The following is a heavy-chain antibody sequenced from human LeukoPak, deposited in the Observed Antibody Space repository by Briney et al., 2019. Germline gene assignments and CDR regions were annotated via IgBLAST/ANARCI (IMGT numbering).Heavy chain of an antibody. CDR1: GFTFSSYA. D-gene: IGHD2-2*01. CDR2: ISGSGGST. J-gene: IGHJ4*02. V-gene: IGHV3-23*01. CDR3: AKSYCSSTSCKGDY. Sequence: SGGSLKLSCAASGFTFSSYAMSWVRQAPGKGLEWVSAISGSGGSTYYADSVKGRFTISRDNSKNTLYLQMNSLRAEDTAVYYCAKSYCSSTSCKGDYWGQGTLLTVAS.